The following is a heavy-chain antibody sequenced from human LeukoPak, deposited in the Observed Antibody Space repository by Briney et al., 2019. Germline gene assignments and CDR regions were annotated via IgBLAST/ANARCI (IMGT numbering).Heavy chain of an antibody. CDR3: ASLLGTYGSGSFDP. Sequence: ASVKVSCKASGYTFTGYYMHWVRQAPGQGLEWMGWINPNSGGTNYARKFQGRVTMTRDTSISTAYMELSRLRSDDTAVYYCASLLGTYGSGSFDPWGQGTLVTVSS. J-gene: IGHJ5*02. D-gene: IGHD3-10*01. V-gene: IGHV1-2*02. CDR2: INPNSGGT. CDR1: GYTFTGYY.